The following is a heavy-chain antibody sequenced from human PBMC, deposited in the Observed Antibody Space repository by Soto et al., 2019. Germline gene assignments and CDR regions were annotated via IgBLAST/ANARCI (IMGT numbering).Heavy chain of an antibody. CDR3: ARGIDPRLVAAPVDY. J-gene: IGHJ4*02. CDR1: GYTFTSYG. CDR2: ISAYNGNT. V-gene: IGHV1-18*01. D-gene: IGHD2-15*01. Sequence: ASVKVSCKASGYTFTSYGTSWVRQAPGQGLEWMGWISAYNGNTNYAQKLQGRVTMTTDTSTSTAYMELRSLRSDDTAVYYCARGIDPRLVAAPVDYCGQATLVTVTS.